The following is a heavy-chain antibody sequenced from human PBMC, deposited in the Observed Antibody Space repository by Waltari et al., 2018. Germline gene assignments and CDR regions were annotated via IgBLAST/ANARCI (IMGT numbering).Heavy chain of an antibody. J-gene: IGHJ6*03. CDR3: ARVVKYYDSFGFPSDYMDV. CDR2: IYHSGTT. CDR1: GGSVSSGLHY. D-gene: IGHD3-22*01. Sequence: QVQLRESGPGPVKPSQTLSLTCSVSGGSVSSGLHYWSWIRQSPGKGLEWIGYIYHSGTTYSNPSLRGRLTLSVDTSNYQSSLKLTSVTAADTAVYYCARVVKYYDSFGFPSDYMDVWGKGTTVIVSS. V-gene: IGHV4-30-4*08.